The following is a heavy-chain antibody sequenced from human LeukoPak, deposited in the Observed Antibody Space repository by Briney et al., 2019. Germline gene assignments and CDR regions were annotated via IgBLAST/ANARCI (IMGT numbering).Heavy chain of an antibody. V-gene: IGHV1-69*05. CDR1: GGTFSSYA. Sequence: GSSVKVSCKASGGTFSSYAISWVRQAPGQGLEWMGGIIPIFGTANYAQKFQGRVTITTDESTSTAYMELSSLRSEDTAVYYCASNVLRFLEWSVIPHYYYYYMDVWGKGTTVTVSS. CDR2: IIPIFGTA. CDR3: ASNVLRFLEWSVIPHYYYYYMDV. J-gene: IGHJ6*03. D-gene: IGHD3-3*01.